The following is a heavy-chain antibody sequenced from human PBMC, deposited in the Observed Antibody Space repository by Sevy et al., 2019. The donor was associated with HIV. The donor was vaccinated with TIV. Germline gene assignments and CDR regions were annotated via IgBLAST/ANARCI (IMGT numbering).Heavy chain of an antibody. D-gene: IGHD3-22*01. CDR2: ISYDGRNN. V-gene: IGHV3-30*04. Sequence: GGSLRLSCAASGFTFSNYAMHWVRQTPGKGLEWVAVISYDGRNNYYADSVKGRLTISRYNSKNTLYLQMNSLRAEDTAAFYCADSRGSSGFSSLDYWGQGTLVTVSS. J-gene: IGHJ4*02. CDR1: GFTFSNYA. CDR3: ADSRGSSGFSSLDY.